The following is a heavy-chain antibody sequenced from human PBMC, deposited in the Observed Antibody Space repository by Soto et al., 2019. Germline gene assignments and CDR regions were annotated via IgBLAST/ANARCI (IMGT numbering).Heavy chain of an antibody. Sequence: EVQLLESGGGLVQPGGSLRLSCAASGFTFSSYAMSWVRQAPGKGLEWVSAISGSGGSTYYADSVKGRFTISRDNSKNTLYLQMNSLRAEDTAVYYCAKDAGGIKSRTSYYYYYYGMDVCGQGTTVTVSS. J-gene: IGHJ6*02. D-gene: IGHD3-16*01. V-gene: IGHV3-23*01. CDR1: GFTFSSYA. CDR2: ISGSGGST. CDR3: AKDAGGIKSRTSYYYYYYGMDV.